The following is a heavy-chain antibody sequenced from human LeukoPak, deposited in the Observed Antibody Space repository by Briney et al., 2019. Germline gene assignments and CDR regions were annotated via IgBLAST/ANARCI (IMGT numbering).Heavy chain of an antibody. D-gene: IGHD3-10*01. J-gene: IGHJ6*02. CDR1: VGSIRSYY. CDR3: ARGVGSYYYGLDV. Sequence: SETLSLICSVSVGSIRSYYWRWIRQPPGRGLEWIGYIYYSGSTDYNPSLNTRVTISVDTSKNQFSLNLSSVTAADTAVYYCARGVGSYYYGLDVWGQGTTVTVSS. V-gene: IGHV4-59*13. CDR2: IYYSGST.